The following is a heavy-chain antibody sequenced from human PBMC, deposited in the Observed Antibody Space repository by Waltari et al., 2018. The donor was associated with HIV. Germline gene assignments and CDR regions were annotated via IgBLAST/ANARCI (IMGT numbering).Heavy chain of an antibody. CDR2: IYYSGST. J-gene: IGHJ4*02. D-gene: IGHD3-22*01. Sequence: QVQLQESGPGLVKPSETLSLTCTVSGGSISTYYWSWIRQPPGKGLEWIGYIYYSGSTNYNPSLKSRVTISVDTSKNQFSLKLSSVIAADTAVYYCARSHDSSGYYNFDYWGQGTLVTVSS. CDR3: ARSHDSSGYYNFDY. CDR1: GGSISTYY. V-gene: IGHV4-59*01.